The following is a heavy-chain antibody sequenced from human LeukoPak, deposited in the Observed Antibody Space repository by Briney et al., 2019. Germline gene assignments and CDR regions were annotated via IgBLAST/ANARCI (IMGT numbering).Heavy chain of an antibody. Sequence: GGSLRLSCAAPGFTFDDYGMSWVRQAPGKGLEWVSVIYSDGSTYYADSVKGRFTISRDNSKNTLYLQMNSLRAEDTAVYYCARVIAARERAWFGELRLYYYSYIDVWGKGTTVTISS. CDR3: ARVIAARERAWFGELRLYYYSYIDV. CDR2: IYSDGST. V-gene: IGHV3-66*01. CDR1: GFTFDDYG. J-gene: IGHJ6*03. D-gene: IGHD3-10*01.